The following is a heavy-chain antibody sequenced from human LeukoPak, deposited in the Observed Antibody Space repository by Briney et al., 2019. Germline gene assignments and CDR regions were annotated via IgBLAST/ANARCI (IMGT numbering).Heavy chain of an antibody. Sequence: GGSLRLSCAASGFTVSSNYMSWVRQAPGKGLEWVSVIYSGGSTSYADSVKGRFTISRDNSKNTLYLQMNSLRAEDTAVYYCARGGGYDFWSGYNNWFDPWGQGTLVTVSS. V-gene: IGHV3-66*01. CDR1: GFTVSSNY. CDR2: IYSGGST. CDR3: ARGGGYDFWSGYNNWFDP. J-gene: IGHJ5*02. D-gene: IGHD3-3*01.